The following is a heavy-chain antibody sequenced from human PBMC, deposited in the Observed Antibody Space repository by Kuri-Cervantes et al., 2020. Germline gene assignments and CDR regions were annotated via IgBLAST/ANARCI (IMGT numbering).Heavy chain of an antibody. V-gene: IGHV3-7*03. CDR1: GFTFSNYL. CDR2: IKQDGSDK. J-gene: IGHJ3*02. Sequence: GGSLRLSCAASGFTFSNYLMSWVRQAPGKGLEWVANIKQDGSDKYYVDSVEGRFTISRDNAKNSLYLQMNSLRAEDTAVYYCARIGRNDAFDIWGQGTMVTVSS. CDR3: ARIGRNDAFDI.